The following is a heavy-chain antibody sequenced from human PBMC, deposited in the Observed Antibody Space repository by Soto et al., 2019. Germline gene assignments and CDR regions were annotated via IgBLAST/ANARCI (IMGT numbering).Heavy chain of an antibody. D-gene: IGHD2-2*01. V-gene: IGHV1-69*13. Sequence: SVKVSCKASGGTFSSYAISWVRQAPGQGLEWMGGIIPIFGTANYAQKFQGRVTITADESISTAYMELSRLRSDDTALYYCAKEPEMPGRGLDYWGQGTLVTVSS. CDR2: IIPIFGTA. CDR3: AKEPEMPGRGLDY. J-gene: IGHJ4*02. CDR1: GGTFSSYA.